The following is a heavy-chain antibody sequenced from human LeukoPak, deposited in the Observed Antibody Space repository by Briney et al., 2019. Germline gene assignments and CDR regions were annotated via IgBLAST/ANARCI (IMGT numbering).Heavy chain of an antibody. CDR2: IWYDGSNK. V-gene: IGHV3-33*01. CDR3: AREGWLQRKIYYGMDV. J-gene: IGHJ6*02. Sequence: PGRSLRLSCAASGFTFSSYGMHWVRQAPGKGLEWVAVIWYDGSNKYYADSVKGRFTISRDNSKNTLYLQMNSLRAEDTAVYYCAREGWLQRKIYYGMDVWGQGTTVTVSS. CDR1: GFTFSSYG. D-gene: IGHD5-24*01.